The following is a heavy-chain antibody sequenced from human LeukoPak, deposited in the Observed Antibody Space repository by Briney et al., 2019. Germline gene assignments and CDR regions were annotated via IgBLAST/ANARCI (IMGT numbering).Heavy chain of an antibody. CDR3: ARSPAGQLDY. V-gene: IGHV1-18*01. Sequence: GASVTVSFKASLYTFTRYGISWVRQAPGQGREWMGWISAYNGNTNYAQKLQGRVTMTTDTSTSTAYMELRSLRSDDTAVYYCARSPAGQLDYWGQGTLVTVSS. CDR1: LYTFTRYG. CDR2: ISAYNGNT. D-gene: IGHD1-1*01. J-gene: IGHJ4*02.